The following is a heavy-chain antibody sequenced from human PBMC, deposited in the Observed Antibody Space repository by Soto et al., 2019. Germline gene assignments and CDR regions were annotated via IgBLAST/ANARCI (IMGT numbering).Heavy chain of an antibody. D-gene: IGHD6-13*01. CDR2: ISYDGSNK. Sequence: QVQLVESGGGVVQPGRSLRLSCAASGFTFSSYGMHWVRQALGKGLEWVAVISYDGSNKYYADSVKGRFTISRDNSKNTLYLQMNSLRAEDTAVYYCATAGGAAADFDYWGQGTLVTVSS. CDR3: ATAGGAAADFDY. J-gene: IGHJ4*02. V-gene: IGHV3-30*03. CDR1: GFTFSSYG.